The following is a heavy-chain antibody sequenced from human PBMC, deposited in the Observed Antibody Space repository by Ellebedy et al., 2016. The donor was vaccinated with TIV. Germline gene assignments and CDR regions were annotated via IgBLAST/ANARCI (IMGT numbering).Heavy chain of an antibody. CDR3: ATRIEVTGGFEY. J-gene: IGHJ4*02. V-gene: IGHV4-4*08. CDR1: GGSMISYY. D-gene: IGHD6-19*01. CDR2: VYFSGTT. Sequence: MPSETLSLTCTVLGGSMISYYWHWTRQPPGKGLEWIGYVYFSGTTINNPSLKSLVTISVDTSTNQFSLSLTSVTAAVTAVYYWATRIEVTGGFEYWGQGTLVTVSS.